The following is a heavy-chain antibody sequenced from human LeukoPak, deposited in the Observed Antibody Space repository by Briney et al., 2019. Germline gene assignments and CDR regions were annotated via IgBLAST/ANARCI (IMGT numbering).Heavy chain of an antibody. CDR1: GGTFSSYA. Sequence: GASVKVSCKASGGTFSSYAISWVRQATGQGLEWMGWMNPNSGNTGYAQKFQGRVTMTRNTSISTAYMELSSLRSEDTAVYYCARGDWELPYYFDYWGQGTLVTVPS. J-gene: IGHJ4*02. V-gene: IGHV1-8*02. CDR2: MNPNSGNT. D-gene: IGHD1-26*01. CDR3: ARGDWELPYYFDY.